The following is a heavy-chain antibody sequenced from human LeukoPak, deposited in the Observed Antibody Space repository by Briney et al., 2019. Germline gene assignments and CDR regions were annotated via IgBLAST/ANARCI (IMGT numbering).Heavy chain of an antibody. CDR2: IYYSGST. D-gene: IGHD2-15*01. V-gene: IGHV4-59*01. Sequence: SETLSLSCTVSGGSISSDYWSWIRQPPGKGLEWIGYIYYSGSTDYNPSLKSRVMISVDTSKNQFSLNLNSVSASDTAIYYCARVGVCSSGSCYEDYWGQGTLVTVSS. CDR1: GGSISSDY. J-gene: IGHJ4*02. CDR3: ARVGVCSSGSCYEDY.